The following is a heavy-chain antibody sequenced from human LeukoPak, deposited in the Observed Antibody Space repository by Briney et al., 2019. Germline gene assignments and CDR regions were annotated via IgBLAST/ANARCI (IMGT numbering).Heavy chain of an antibody. CDR3: AYGGYFFAY. CDR1: GFTFSSYW. D-gene: IGHD3-10*01. J-gene: IGHJ4*02. Sequence: GGSLRLSCVASGFTFSSYWMSWVRQAPGKGLEWVANIKQDGSDKYYVDSVKGRFTSSKDNAKNSLYLQMNSLRAEDTAVYYCAYGGYFFAYWGQGTLVTVSS. CDR2: IKQDGSDK. V-gene: IGHV3-7*05.